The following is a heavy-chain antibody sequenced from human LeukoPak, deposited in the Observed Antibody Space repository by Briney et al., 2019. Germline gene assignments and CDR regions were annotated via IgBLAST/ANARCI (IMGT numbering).Heavy chain of an antibody. J-gene: IGHJ4*02. Sequence: PGGSLRLSCAASGFTFSDCYMSWIRQAPGKGLEWVSYISSSGITRYYADSVKGRFTMSRDNAKNSVHLQMNSLRAEDTAVYYCARDLKGVAHFFEYWGQGILVTVSS. CDR3: ARDLKGVAHFFEY. D-gene: IGHD3-10*01. CDR1: GFTFSDCY. V-gene: IGHV3-11*04. CDR2: ISSSGITR.